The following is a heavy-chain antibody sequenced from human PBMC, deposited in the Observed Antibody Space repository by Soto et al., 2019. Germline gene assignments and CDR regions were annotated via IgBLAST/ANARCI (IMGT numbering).Heavy chain of an antibody. CDR1: GFTFSSYS. D-gene: IGHD3-10*01. J-gene: IGHJ3*02. Sequence: GGSLRLSCAASGFTFSSYSMNWVRQAPGKGLEWVSSISSSSSYIYYADSVKGRFTISRDNAKNSLYLQMNSLRAEDTAVYYCRWFGELLYRTDAFDIWGQGKMVTVSS. CDR2: ISSSSSYI. V-gene: IGHV3-21*01. CDR3: RWFGELLYRTDAFDI.